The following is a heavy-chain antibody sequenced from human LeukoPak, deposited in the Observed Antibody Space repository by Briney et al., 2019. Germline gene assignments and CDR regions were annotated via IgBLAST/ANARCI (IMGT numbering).Heavy chain of an antibody. CDR3: ARGIPVYGVIMIYYSYYMDV. D-gene: IGHD3-3*01. V-gene: IGHV4-34*01. J-gene: IGHJ6*03. CDR2: INHSGST. CDR1: GGSFSGYY. Sequence: PSETLSLTCAVYGGSFSGYYWSWIRQPPGKGLEWIGEINHSGSTNYIPSLKSRVTISVDTSKNQFSLKLNSVTAADTAVYYCARGIPVYGVIMIYYSYYMDVWGKGTTVTVSS.